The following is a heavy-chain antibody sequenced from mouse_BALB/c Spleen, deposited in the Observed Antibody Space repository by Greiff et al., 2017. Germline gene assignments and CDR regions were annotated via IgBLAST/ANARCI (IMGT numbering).Heavy chain of an antibody. D-gene: IGHD1-1*01. CDR3: ARAVYYGSSYDY. V-gene: IGHV4-1*02. CDR1: GFDFSRYW. Sequence: DVMLVESGGGLVQPGASLKLSCAASGFDFSRYWMSWVRQAPGKGLEWIGEINPDSSTINYTPSLKDKFIISRDNAKNTLYLQMSKVRSEDTALYYGARAVYYGSSYDYWGQGTTLTVSS. J-gene: IGHJ2*01. CDR2: INPDSSTI.